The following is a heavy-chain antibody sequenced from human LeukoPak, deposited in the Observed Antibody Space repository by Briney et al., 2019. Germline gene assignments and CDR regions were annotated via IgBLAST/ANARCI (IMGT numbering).Heavy chain of an antibody. V-gene: IGHV4-34*01. CDR3: AREIRYDFWSGYSYYFDY. J-gene: IGHJ4*02. CDR2: ISHSGST. CDR1: GGSFSGYY. D-gene: IGHD3-3*01. Sequence: SETLSLTCAAYGGSFSGYYWSWIRQPPGKGLEWIAEISHSGSTNYNPSLKSGVTISVDSSKNQFSLKLSSVTAANTAVYYCAREIRYDFWSGYSYYFDYWGQGTLVTVSS.